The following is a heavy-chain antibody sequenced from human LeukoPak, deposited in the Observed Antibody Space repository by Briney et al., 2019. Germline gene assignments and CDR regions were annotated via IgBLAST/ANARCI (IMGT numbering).Heavy chain of an antibody. CDR2: VYPRDSET. V-gene: IGHV5-51*01. J-gene: IGHJ4*02. CDR3: AGHSDVVGAI. Sequence: GESMKISCEASGYTFTHQWIGWVRQMPGTGLEWVGIVYPRDSETIDSPSFQGHVTISADTSINTSNQEWRSLEASDTAMYYCAGHSDVVGAIWGQGTQVTVSS. CDR1: GYTFTHQW. D-gene: IGHD3-16*01.